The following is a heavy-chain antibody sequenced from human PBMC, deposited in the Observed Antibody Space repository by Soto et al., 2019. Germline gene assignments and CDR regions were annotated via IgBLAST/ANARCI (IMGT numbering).Heavy chain of an antibody. J-gene: IGHJ4*02. CDR2: IKPDGSEK. D-gene: IGHD2-21*02. V-gene: IGHV3-7*03. CDR3: ASRPSGMTYHAVFDF. Sequence: GGSLRLSCAASGLTFSGHWMTWVRQTPGKGLEWVASIKPDGSEKLYVDSVKGRFTISRDNAKNSLFPQMDSLRAEDTAVYYCASRPSGMTYHAVFDFWGQGTLVTVSS. CDR1: GLTFSGHW.